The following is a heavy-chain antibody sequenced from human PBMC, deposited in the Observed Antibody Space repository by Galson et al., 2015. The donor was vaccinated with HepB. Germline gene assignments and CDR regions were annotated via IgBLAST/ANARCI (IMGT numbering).Heavy chain of an antibody. CDR2: INSDGTSI. V-gene: IGHV3-74*01. CDR1: GFTFSTYW. D-gene: IGHD6-19*01. CDR3: AREFVAVAGRNSDAFDI. J-gene: IGHJ3*02. Sequence: SLRLSCAASGFTFSTYWMHWVRQVPGKGLVWVSRINSDGTSISYADFVKGRFTISRDNAKNTLNLQMNSLRAEDTAVYYCAREFVAVAGRNSDAFDIWGQGTMVTVSS.